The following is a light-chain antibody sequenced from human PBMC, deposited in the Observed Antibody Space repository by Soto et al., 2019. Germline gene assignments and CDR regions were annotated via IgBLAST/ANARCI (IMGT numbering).Light chain of an antibody. J-gene: IGLJ1*01. CDR1: SSNIESNT. V-gene: IGLV1-44*01. Sequence: QSVLTQPPSASGTPGQRVTISCSGSSSNIESNTVTWYQQLPGTAPKLVIYSNYDRPSGVPDRFSGSTSGTSASLVIRGLQSDDEADYYCAACDDILNGYVFGGGTKVTVL. CDR3: AACDDILNGYV. CDR2: SNY.